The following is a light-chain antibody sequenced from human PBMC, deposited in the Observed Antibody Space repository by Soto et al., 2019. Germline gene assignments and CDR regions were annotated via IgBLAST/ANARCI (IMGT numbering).Light chain of an antibody. CDR3: QQYRSYCT. CDR2: DAS. J-gene: IGKJ1*01. V-gene: IGKV1-5*01. Sequence: DIQITQSPSTLSASVGDRVTITCRASQSMSNWLAWYQQKPGKAPKLLIYDASSLESGVPSRFSGSGSGTEFTLTISSLQPDDFATYYCQQYRSYCTFGQGTKVDIK. CDR1: QSMSNW.